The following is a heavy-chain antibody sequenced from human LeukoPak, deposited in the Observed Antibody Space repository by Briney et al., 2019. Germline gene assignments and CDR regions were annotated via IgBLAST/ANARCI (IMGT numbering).Heavy chain of an antibody. J-gene: IGHJ4*02. CDR1: GGSISSYS. CDR3: ARWDDSAWGFGN. CDR2: ISYSGTT. V-gene: IGHV4-59*08. D-gene: IGHD6-19*01. Sequence: SETLSLTCIVSGGSISSYSWNWIRQSPGKGLEWVGYISYSGTTSYNSSLKSRVTISVDTSKNQLSLKLTSVTAADTAVYYCARWDDSAWGFGNWGPGTLVTVSS.